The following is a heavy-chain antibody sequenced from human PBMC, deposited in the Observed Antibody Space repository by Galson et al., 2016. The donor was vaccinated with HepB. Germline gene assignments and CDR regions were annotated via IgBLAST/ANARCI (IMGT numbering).Heavy chain of an antibody. CDR3: AENQAKQFYFGSGSRYYYYGMDL. D-gene: IGHD3-10*01. CDR2: LIPFSGPA. CDR1: GGTFSTAG. Sequence: SVKVSCKASGGTFSTAGISWVRQAPGQGLEWMGGLIPFSGPAKYAQKFQDRVTIIADESATTVYMELSSLRSDDTAVYFCAENQAKQFYFGSGSRYYYYGMDLWGQGTTVTVSS. V-gene: IGHV1-69*13. J-gene: IGHJ6*02.